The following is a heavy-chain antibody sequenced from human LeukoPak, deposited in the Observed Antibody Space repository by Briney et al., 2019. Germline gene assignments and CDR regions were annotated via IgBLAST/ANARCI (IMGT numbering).Heavy chain of an antibody. CDR3: AKDSGSSTSLLYAFDI. CDR2: IRYDGSNK. V-gene: IGHV3-30*02. D-gene: IGHD2-2*01. CDR1: GFTVSSNY. J-gene: IGHJ3*02. Sequence: PGGSLRLSCAASGFTVSSNYMSWVRQAPGKGLEWVAFIRYDGSNKYYADSVKGRFTISRDNSKNTLYLQMNSLRAEDTAVYYCAKDSGSSTSLLYAFDIWGQGTMVTVSS.